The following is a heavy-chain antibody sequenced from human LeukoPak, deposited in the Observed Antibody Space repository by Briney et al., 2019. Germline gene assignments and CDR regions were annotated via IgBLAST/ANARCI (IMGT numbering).Heavy chain of an antibody. Sequence: PSETLSLTCTVSGGSISGYYWSWVRQPPGKGLEWIGYFYYTRSTNYNPSLKSRVTISLDTFKSQFSLKLTSVTAADTAVYYCARASPDHYYGMDVWGQGTTVTVSS. V-gene: IGHV4-59*01. D-gene: IGHD1-14*01. CDR3: ARASPDHYYGMDV. CDR2: FYYTRST. CDR1: GGSISGYY. J-gene: IGHJ6*02.